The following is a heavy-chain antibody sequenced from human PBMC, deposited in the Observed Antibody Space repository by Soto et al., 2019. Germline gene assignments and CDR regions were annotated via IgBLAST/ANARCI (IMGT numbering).Heavy chain of an antibody. J-gene: IGHJ5*02. CDR2: INHSGST. Sequence: QVQLQQWGAGLLKPSETLSLTCAVYGGSFSGYYWSWIRQPPGKGREWIGEINHSGSTNYNPSLKSRVTISVDTSKTQFSLKLSSVTAADTAVYYCARGRVGDGRNWFDPWGQGTLVTVSS. CDR1: GGSFSGYY. V-gene: IGHV4-34*01. CDR3: ARGRVGDGRNWFDP. D-gene: IGHD4-17*01.